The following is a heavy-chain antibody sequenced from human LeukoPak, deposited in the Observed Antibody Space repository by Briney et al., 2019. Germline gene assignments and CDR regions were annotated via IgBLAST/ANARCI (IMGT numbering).Heavy chain of an antibody. Sequence: ASVKVSCKASGYTFNEYYMHWVRQAPGQGVEWMGWINPNSGYTNYAQKFQVIVTMTRDTSISTAYMELSRLRSDDTSMFYCAREEVIAAALPTLDYWGQGALVTVSS. CDR1: GYTFNEYY. D-gene: IGHD6-13*01. V-gene: IGHV1-2*02. J-gene: IGHJ4*02. CDR2: INPNSGYT. CDR3: AREEVIAAALPTLDY.